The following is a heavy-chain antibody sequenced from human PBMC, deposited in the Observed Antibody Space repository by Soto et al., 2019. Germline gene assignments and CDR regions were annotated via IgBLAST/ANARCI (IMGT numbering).Heavy chain of an antibody. CDR1: GFPFVNFR. Sequence: GGSLRLSCTASGFPFVNFRMSWFRQAPGKGMEWVGFIRSQPYGGTAEYAASVRGRFTISRDDSKGIAYLQMNSLQTEDSGVYYCIGSFPFWGQGTLLTVSS. D-gene: IGHD3-10*01. CDR2: IRSQPYGGTA. CDR3: IGSFPF. V-gene: IGHV3-49*03. J-gene: IGHJ4*02.